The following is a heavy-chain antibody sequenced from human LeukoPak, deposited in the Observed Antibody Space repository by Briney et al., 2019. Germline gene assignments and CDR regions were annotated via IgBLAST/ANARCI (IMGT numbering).Heavy chain of an antibody. CDR1: GGSISSYY. J-gene: IGHJ4*02. V-gene: IGHV4-4*09. CDR3: ARRGDSGSGYPFDY. D-gene: IGHD3-22*01. Sequence: SETLSLTCTVSGGSISSYYWSWIRQPPGKGLEWIGYIYTSGSTNYNPSLKSRVTISVDTSKNQFSLKLSSVTAADTAVYYCARRGDSGSGYPFDYWGQGTLVTVSS. CDR2: IYTSGST.